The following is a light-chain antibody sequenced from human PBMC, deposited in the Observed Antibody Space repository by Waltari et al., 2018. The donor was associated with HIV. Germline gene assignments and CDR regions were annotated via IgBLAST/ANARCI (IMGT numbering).Light chain of an antibody. V-gene: IGLV2-14*01. CDR1: SRDVGGYNF. Sequence: FALPQLAPGLGSPERPTTFPCPGPSRDVGGYNFVSWYQQHPAKAPKLLIYEVSNRPSGVSNRFSGSKSGNTASLTISGLQAEDEADYYCSSYTSSSWVFGGGTKLTVL. J-gene: IGLJ3*02. CDR2: EVS. CDR3: SSYTSSSWV.